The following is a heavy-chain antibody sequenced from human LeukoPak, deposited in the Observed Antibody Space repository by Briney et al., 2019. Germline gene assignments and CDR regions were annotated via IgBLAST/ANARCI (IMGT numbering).Heavy chain of an antibody. J-gene: IGHJ4*02. CDR2: ISSTTTTI. D-gene: IGHD3-22*01. CDR3: ARDYYDSSSSPFDY. CDR1: GFTFSSYS. Sequence: GGSLRLSCAASGFTFSSYSMNWVRQAPGKGLEWVSYISSTTTTIYYADSVKGRFTISRDNANNSLYLQMNSLRAEDTAVYYCARDYYDSSSSPFDYWGQGTLVTVFS. V-gene: IGHV3-48*01.